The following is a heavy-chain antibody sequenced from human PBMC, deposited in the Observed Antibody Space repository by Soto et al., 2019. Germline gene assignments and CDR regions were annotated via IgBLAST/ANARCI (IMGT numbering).Heavy chain of an antibody. CDR2: IIPIFGTA. J-gene: IGHJ5*02. CDR1: GGTFSSCA. V-gene: IGHV1-69*13. CDR3: ASEPFLDRSNWSEP. Sequence: PSVKVSCKASGGTFSSCAISWVRQAPGQGLEWMGGIIPIFGTANYAQKFQGRVTINADESTSTAYMELSSLRSEDTAVYYCASEPFLDRSNWSEPWGKGNLVIVST.